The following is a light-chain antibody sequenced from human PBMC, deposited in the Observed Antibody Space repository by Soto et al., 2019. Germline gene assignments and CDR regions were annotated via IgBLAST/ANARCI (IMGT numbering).Light chain of an antibody. CDR2: EVS. CDR3: SSFTSTSTFV. Sequence: QLVLTQPASVSGSPGQSITISCTGTSNDVGGYNYVSWFQQHPGKAPKLLIFEVSNRPSGVSNRFSGSKSGNTASLTISGLQAEDEADYYCSSFTSTSTFVFGTGTQLTVL. CDR1: SNDVGGYNY. V-gene: IGLV2-14*01. J-gene: IGLJ1*01.